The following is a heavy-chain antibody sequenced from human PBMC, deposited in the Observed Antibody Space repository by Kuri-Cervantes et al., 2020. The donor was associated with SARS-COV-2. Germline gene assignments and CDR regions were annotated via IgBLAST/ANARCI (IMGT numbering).Heavy chain of an antibody. Sequence: GESLKISCAASGFTVSSNYMSWVRQAPGRGLEWVSGINWNGGSTGYADSVKGRFTISRDNAKNSLYLQMNSLRAEDTALYYCARGGGWLGLYYFDYWGQGTLVTVSS. CDR1: GFTVSSNY. CDR3: ARGGGWLGLYYFDY. D-gene: IGHD3-22*01. CDR2: INWNGGST. V-gene: IGHV3-20*04. J-gene: IGHJ4*02.